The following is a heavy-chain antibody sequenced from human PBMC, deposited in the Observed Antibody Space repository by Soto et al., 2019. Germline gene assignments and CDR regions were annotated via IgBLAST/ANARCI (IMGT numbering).Heavy chain of an antibody. D-gene: IGHD2-15*01. CDR1: GGSITGYY. CDR3: ARHDAVRKLQNGMGV. J-gene: IGHJ6*02. V-gene: IGHV4-59*01. Sequence: SETLSLTCTVSGGSITGYYWSWIRQPPGRGLEWIGYIYYAGNTLYTPSLKSRVTISVDTSKNQFSLKLSSVTAADTAVYYCARHDAVRKLQNGMGVWGQGTTVTVSS. CDR2: IYYAGNT.